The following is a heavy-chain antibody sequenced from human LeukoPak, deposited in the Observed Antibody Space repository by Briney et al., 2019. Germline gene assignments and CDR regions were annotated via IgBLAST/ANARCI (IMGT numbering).Heavy chain of an antibody. CDR2: ISYDGSNK. D-gene: IGHD3-16*01. CDR1: GFTFSYYA. CDR3: ARDTSAFDI. V-gene: IGHV3-30-3*01. Sequence: GGSLRLSCTASGFTFSYYAMHWVRQAPGKGLEWVAVISYDGSNKYYAESMKGRFTISRDISKNTLYLQVSSLRPEDTAVYYCARDTSAFDIWGQGTMVTVSS. J-gene: IGHJ3*02.